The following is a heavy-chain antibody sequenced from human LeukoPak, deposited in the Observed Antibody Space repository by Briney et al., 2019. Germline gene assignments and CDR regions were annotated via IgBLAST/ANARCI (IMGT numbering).Heavy chain of an antibody. CDR2: ISGSGGST. J-gene: IGHJ6*02. D-gene: IGHD3-22*01. CDR3: AREGYDSSGYRGRSGNYYGMDV. Sequence: PGGSLRLSCAASGFTFSSYAMRWVRQAPGKGLEWVSAISGSGGSTYYADSVKGRFTISRDNSKNTLYLQMNSLRAEDTAVYYCAREGYDSSGYRGRSGNYYGMDVWGQGTTVTVSS. CDR1: GFTFSSYA. V-gene: IGHV3-23*01.